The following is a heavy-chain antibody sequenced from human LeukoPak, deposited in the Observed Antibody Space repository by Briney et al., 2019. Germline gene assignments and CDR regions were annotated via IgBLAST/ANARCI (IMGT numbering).Heavy chain of an antibody. CDR3: AKPGKYCSSTSCYTHFDY. CDR2: IRYDENNK. D-gene: IGHD2-2*02. CDR1: GFTFSGYG. Sequence: GGSLRLSCAASGFTFSGYGMHWVRQAPGKGLEWVAFIRYDENNKYYADSVKGRFTISRDNSKNTLYLQMNSLRAEDTAVYYCAKPGKYCSSTSCYTHFDYWGQGTLVTVSS. J-gene: IGHJ4*02. V-gene: IGHV3-30*02.